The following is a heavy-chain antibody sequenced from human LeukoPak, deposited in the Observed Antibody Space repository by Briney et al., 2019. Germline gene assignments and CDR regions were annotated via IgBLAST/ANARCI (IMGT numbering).Heavy chain of an antibody. CDR2: IIPIFGTA. CDR3: ATTYYYDSSGPQQRDY. J-gene: IGHJ4*02. Sequence: GASVKVSCKASGYTFTGYYMHWVRQAPGQGLEWMGGIIPIFGTANYAQKFQGRVAITTDESTSTAYMELSSLRSEDTAVYYCATTYYYDSSGPQQRDYWGQGTLVTVSS. CDR1: GYTFTGYY. D-gene: IGHD3-22*01. V-gene: IGHV1-69*05.